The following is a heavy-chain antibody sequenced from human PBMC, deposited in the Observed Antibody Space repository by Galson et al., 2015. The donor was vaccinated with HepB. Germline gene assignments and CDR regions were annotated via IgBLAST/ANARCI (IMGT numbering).Heavy chain of an antibody. CDR1: GFTFITYT. J-gene: IGHJ4*02. D-gene: IGHD4-23*01. V-gene: IGHV3-23*01. Sequence: SLRLSCAASGFTFITYTMSWVRQAPGKGLEWVSSISDSGETTYYADSVKGRFSISRDNSKNTVYLQLSSLRVEDTAVYYCVKDWRGNTCDATCLGNWGQGTLVTVSS. CDR3: VKDWRGNTCDATCLGN. CDR2: ISDSGETT.